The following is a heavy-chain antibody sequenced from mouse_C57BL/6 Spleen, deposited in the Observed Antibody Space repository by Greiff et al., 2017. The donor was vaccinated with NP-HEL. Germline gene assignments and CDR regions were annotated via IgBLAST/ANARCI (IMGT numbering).Heavy chain of an antibody. Sequence: VQLQQSGPELVKPGASVKISCKASGYSFTDYNMNWVKQSNGKSLEWIGVINPNYGTTSYNQKFKGKATLTVDQSSSTAYMQLNSLTSEDSAVYYCARGGLTTVVATDWYFDVWGTGTTVTVSS. V-gene: IGHV1-39*01. CDR1: GYSFTDYN. CDR3: ARGGLTTVVATDWYFDV. CDR2: INPNYGTT. D-gene: IGHD1-1*01. J-gene: IGHJ1*03.